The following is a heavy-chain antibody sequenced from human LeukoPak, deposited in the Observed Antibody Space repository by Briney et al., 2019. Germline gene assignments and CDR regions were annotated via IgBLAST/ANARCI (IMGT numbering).Heavy chain of an antibody. Sequence: ASVKVSCKASGYTFTGYYMHWVRQAPGQGLEWMGWINPNSGGTNYAQKFQGWVTMTRDTSISTAYMELSRLRSDDTAVYYCARVDDSSGYTSAVDIWGQGTMVTVSS. CDR3: ARVDDSSGYTSAVDI. V-gene: IGHV1-2*04. CDR1: GYTFTGYY. D-gene: IGHD3-22*01. J-gene: IGHJ3*02. CDR2: INPNSGGT.